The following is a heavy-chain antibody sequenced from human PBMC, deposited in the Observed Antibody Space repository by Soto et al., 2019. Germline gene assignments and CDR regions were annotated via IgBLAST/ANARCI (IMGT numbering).Heavy chain of an antibody. CDR3: AREGGGYYVY. CDR2: INPSGGST. Sequence: QVQLVQSGAEVKKPGASVKVSCKASGYTFTSYYMHWVRQAPGQGLEWMGIINPSGGSTTYAQKFQGRVTMTRDTSTSTVYMELRSLRYEDTAVYYCAREGGGYYVYWGQGTLVTVSS. D-gene: IGHD3-3*01. V-gene: IGHV1-46*01. J-gene: IGHJ4*02. CDR1: GYTFTSYY.